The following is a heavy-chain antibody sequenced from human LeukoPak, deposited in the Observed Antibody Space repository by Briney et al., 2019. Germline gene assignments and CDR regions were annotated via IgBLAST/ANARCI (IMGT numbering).Heavy chain of an antibody. CDR3: ARDPTAYCGGDCYTIDY. V-gene: IGHV3-21*01. Sequence: GGSLRLSCAASGFTFSSYSMNWVRQAPGKGLEWVSSISSSSSDIFYADSVKGRFTISRDNAENSLFLQMNSLRAEDTAVYYCARDPTAYCGGDCYTIDYWGQGTLVTVSS. J-gene: IGHJ4*02. CDR1: GFTFSSYS. CDR2: ISSSSSDI. D-gene: IGHD2-21*02.